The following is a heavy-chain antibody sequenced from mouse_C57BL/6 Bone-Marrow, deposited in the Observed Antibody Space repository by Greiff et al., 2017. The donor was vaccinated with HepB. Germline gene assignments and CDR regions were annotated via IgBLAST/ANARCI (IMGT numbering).Heavy chain of an antibody. Sequence: QVQLQQPGAELVKPGASVKLSCKASGYTFTSYWMHWVKQRPRQGLEWIGMIHPNSGSTNYNEKFKSKATLTVDKSSSTAYMQLSSLTSEDSAVYYCARRYYGSPMDYWGQGTSVTVSS. J-gene: IGHJ4*01. CDR3: ARRYYGSPMDY. CDR2: IHPNSGST. D-gene: IGHD1-1*01. CDR1: GYTFTSYW. V-gene: IGHV1-64*01.